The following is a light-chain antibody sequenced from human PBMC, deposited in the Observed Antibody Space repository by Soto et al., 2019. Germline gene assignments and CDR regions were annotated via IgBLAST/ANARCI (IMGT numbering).Light chain of an antibody. J-gene: IGKJ4*01. V-gene: IGKV1-17*01. CDR1: QGIRND. Sequence: DIQMTQPPSSLSASVGDRVTITCRASQGIRNDLTWYQQKVGKAPKRLISAASSLQSGVPSRFSGSGSGTEFTLTISSMQPEDLATYYCLQHNSDPFTFGGGTKVEIE. CDR2: AAS. CDR3: LQHNSDPFT.